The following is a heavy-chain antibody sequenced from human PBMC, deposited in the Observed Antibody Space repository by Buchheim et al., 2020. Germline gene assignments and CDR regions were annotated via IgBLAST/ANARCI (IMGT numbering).Heavy chain of an antibody. V-gene: IGHV3-66*01. J-gene: IGHJ4*02. CDR3: AREANYDFWSGYYGY. Sequence: EVQLVESGGGLVQPGGSLRLSCAASGFTVSSNYMSWVRQAPGKGLEWVSVIYSGGCTYYADSVNGRFTISRDNSKNTLYLQMNSLRAEDTAVYYCAREANYDFWSGYYGYWGQGTL. CDR2: IYSGGCT. D-gene: IGHD3-3*01. CDR1: GFTVSSNY.